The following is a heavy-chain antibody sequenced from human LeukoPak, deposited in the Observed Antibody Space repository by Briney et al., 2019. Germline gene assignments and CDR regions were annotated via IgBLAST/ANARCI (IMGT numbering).Heavy chain of an antibody. CDR3: AIGTSSSPDY. CDR1: GGTFSSYA. CDR2: IIPIPGIA. J-gene: IGHJ4*02. V-gene: IGHV1-69*04. D-gene: IGHD6-13*01. Sequence: GASVKVSCKASGGTFSSYAISWVRQAPGQGLEWMGRIIPIPGIANYAQKFQGRVTITADKSTSTAYMELSSLRSEDTAVYYCAIGTSSSPDYWGQGTLVTVSS.